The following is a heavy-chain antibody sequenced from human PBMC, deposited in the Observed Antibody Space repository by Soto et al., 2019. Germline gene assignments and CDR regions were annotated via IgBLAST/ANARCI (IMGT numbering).Heavy chain of an antibody. V-gene: IGHV4-30-4*01. CDR3: VRTARQGAVAPHWFDR. J-gene: IGHJ5*02. CDR2: VYYTGSI. D-gene: IGHD2-21*02. Sequence: PSETLSLTCTVSGASIRSTDYYWSWIRQAPGKGLEWIGYVYYTGSIYYNPSLMSRLTISVDTSKNQFSLKLTSVTAAETAVYYCVRTARQGAVAPHWFDRWGQGTQVTVSS. CDR1: GASIRSTDYY.